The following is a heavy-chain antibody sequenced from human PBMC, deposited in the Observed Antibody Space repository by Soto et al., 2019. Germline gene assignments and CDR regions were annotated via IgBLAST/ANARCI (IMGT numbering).Heavy chain of an antibody. CDR2: IIPIFGTA. J-gene: IGHJ4*02. D-gene: IGHD3-22*01. V-gene: IGHV1-69*01. CDR1: GGTFSRHA. CDR3: ARGWGYDSTDYYYAY. Sequence: QVQLVQSGAEVRKPGSSVKVSCKASGGTFSRHAISWVRQAPGQGVEWMGGIIPIFGTANHAQKFQGRVTIIADESTSTVYMELSSLRSEDTAIYYCARGWGYDSTDYYYAYWGQGTLVIVSS.